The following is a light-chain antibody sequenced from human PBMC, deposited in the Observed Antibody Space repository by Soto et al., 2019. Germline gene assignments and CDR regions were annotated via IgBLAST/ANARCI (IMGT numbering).Light chain of an antibody. V-gene: IGKV1-5*01. J-gene: IGKJ4*01. CDR2: GAP. CDR3: HRFNEYPLT. Sequence: DIQMTQSPATLSAYKGDRVTMTCRASQSISRWLAWYQQKPGKAPKLLIYGAPTLQSDVPSRFSGSGSGTEFTLTVSSLQAEDSATYYYHRFNEYPLTFGGETKV. CDR1: QSISRW.